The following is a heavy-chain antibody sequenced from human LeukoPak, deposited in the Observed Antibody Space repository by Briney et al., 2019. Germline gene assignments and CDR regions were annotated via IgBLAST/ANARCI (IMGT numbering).Heavy chain of an antibody. Sequence: GGSLRLSCAASGFTFSSYAMHWVRQAPGKGLEWVAVISYDGSNKYYADSVKGRFTISRDNSKNTLYLQMNSLRAEDTAVYYCASPSHNYYDSSGPRDPFDYWGQGTLVTVSS. V-gene: IGHV3-30-3*01. CDR3: ASPSHNYYDSSGPRDPFDY. D-gene: IGHD3-22*01. CDR2: ISYDGSNK. J-gene: IGHJ4*02. CDR1: GFTFSSYA.